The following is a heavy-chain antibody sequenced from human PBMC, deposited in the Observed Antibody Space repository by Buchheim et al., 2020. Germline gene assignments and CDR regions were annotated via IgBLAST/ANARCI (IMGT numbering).Heavy chain of an antibody. Sequence: QVQLVQSGAEVKKPGASVKVSCKASGYTFTGYYMHWVRQAPGQGLEWMGWMNPNSGNTGYAQKFQGRVTMTRNTSISTAYMELSSLRSEDTAVYYCAVNIVATGLLPTDYWGQGTL. CDR2: MNPNSGNT. CDR3: AVNIVATGLLPTDY. J-gene: IGHJ4*02. CDR1: GYTFTGYY. D-gene: IGHD5-12*01. V-gene: IGHV1-8*02.